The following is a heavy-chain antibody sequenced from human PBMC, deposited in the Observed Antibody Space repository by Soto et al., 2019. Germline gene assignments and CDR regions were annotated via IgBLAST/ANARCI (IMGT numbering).Heavy chain of an antibody. CDR2: ISGSGVTT. CDR1: GFTFSSYA. Sequence: GGSLRLSCAASGFTFSSYAMGWVRQASGKGLEWISTISGSGVTTYYADSVQGRFTISRDNPKKTLYLQMNSLRAEDTAVYYCAKARCTTSNCYVPDYWGQGTLVTVSS. V-gene: IGHV3-23*01. CDR3: AKARCTTSNCYVPDY. D-gene: IGHD2-8*01. J-gene: IGHJ4*02.